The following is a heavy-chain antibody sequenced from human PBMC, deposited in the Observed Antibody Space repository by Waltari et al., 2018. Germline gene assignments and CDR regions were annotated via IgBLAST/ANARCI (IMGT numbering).Heavy chain of an antibody. CDR1: GFMFTDHW. CDR3: VRSLNFTSEM. J-gene: IGHJ3*02. CDR2: INIDGSVT. Sequence: EVRLAESGGGLVQPGGSLRLYCAASGFMFTDHWMHWVRQAPGKGLVWVSHINIDGSVTNYGNAVQGRFTISRDNAKKTIYLQMNGLRAEDTALYYCVRSLNFTSEMWGQGTMVTVSS. V-gene: IGHV3-74*01.